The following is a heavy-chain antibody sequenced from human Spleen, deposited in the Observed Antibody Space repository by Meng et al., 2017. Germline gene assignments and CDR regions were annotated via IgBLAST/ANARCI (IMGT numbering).Heavy chain of an antibody. CDR2: INHSGST. CDR1: GGSFSGYY. J-gene: IGHJ5*02. V-gene: IGHV4-34*01. D-gene: IGHD3-22*01. CDR3: ARGIYYYDSSGFQRWFDP. Sequence: QLQEVGPGLVNPSGTLSLTCGVYGGSFSGYYWSWIRQPPGKGLEWIGEINHSGSTNYNPSLKSRVTISVDTSKNQFSLKLSSVTAADTAVYYCARGIYYYDSSGFQRWFDPWGQGTLVTVSS.